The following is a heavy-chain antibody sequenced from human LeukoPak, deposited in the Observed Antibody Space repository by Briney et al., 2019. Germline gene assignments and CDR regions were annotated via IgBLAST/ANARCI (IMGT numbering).Heavy chain of an antibody. J-gene: IGHJ4*02. CDR2: IKEDGSEK. D-gene: IGHD6-13*01. CDR1: GFTFSGYW. V-gene: IGHV3-7*05. CDR3: ARDWGAAGLWDY. Sequence: GGSLRLSCAASGFTFSGYWMDWVRQAPGKGLEWVANIKEDGSEKDYVDSVKGRFTISRDNAKNSLYLQMNSLRAEDTAIHYCARDWGAAGLWDYWGQGTLVTVSS.